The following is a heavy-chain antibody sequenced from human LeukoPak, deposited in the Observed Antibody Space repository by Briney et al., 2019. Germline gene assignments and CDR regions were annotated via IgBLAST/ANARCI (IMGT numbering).Heavy chain of an antibody. D-gene: IGHD6-13*01. J-gene: IGHJ4*02. CDR1: GFTFSSYA. CDR2: ISGSGDST. CDR3: AKTRPLDSSSWSHGDY. Sequence: GGSLRLSCAASGFTFSSYAMCWVRQAPGKGLEWVSAISGSGDSTYYGDSVKGRFTISRDNSKNTLYLQMNGLRAEDTAVYYCAKTRPLDSSSWSHGDYWGQGTLVTVSS. V-gene: IGHV3-23*01.